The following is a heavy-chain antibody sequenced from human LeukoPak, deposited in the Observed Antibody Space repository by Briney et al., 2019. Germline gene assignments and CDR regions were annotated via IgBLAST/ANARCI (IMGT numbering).Heavy chain of an antibody. J-gene: IGHJ5*02. V-gene: IGHV7-4-1*02. Sequence: ASVKVSCKASGYTFTSYAMNWVRQAPGQGLEWMGWINTNTGNPTYAQGFTGRFGFSLDTSVSTAYLQISSLKGEDTAVYYCARDEADIVVVPAAILSFDPWGQGTLVTVSS. CDR1: GYTFTSYA. CDR3: ARDEADIVVVPAAILSFDP. D-gene: IGHD2-2*02. CDR2: INTNTGNP.